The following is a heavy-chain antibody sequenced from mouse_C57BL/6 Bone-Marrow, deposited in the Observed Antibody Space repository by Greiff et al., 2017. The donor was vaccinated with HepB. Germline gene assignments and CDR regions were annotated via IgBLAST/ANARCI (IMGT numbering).Heavy chain of an antibody. CDR1: GYTFTNYW. D-gene: IGHD1-1*01. Sequence: QVQLQQSGAELVRPGTSVKMSCKASGYTFTNYWIGWAKQRPGHGLEWIGDIYPGGGYTNYNEKFKGKATLTADKSSSTAYMQFSRLTSEDSAIYYCARRVLLRYWYFDVWGTGTTVTVSS. J-gene: IGHJ1*03. CDR2: IYPGGGYT. V-gene: IGHV1-63*01. CDR3: ARRVLLRYWYFDV.